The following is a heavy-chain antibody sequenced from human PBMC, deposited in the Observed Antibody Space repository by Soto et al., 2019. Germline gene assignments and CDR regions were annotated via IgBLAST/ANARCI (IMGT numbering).Heavy chain of an antibody. D-gene: IGHD3-3*01. Sequence: SETLSLTCTVSGGSISSSSYYWGWIRQPPGKGLEWIGSIYYSGSTYYNPSLKSRVTISVDTSKNQFSLKLSSVTAADTAVYYCASLRYFWSGYYRPLYYYYGMDVWGQGTTVTVSS. CDR1: GGSISSSSYY. CDR2: IYYSGST. V-gene: IGHV4-39*01. CDR3: ASLRYFWSGYYRPLYYYYGMDV. J-gene: IGHJ6*02.